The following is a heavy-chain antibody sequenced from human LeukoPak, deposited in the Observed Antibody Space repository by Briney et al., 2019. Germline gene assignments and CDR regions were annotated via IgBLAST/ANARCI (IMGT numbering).Heavy chain of an antibody. CDR2: IKSKTDGGTT. V-gene: IGHV3-15*01. Sequence: GGSLRLSCAASGFTFSNAWMSWVRQAPGKGLEWVGRIKSKTDGGTTDYAAPVKGRFTISRDDSKNTLYLQMNSLKTEDTAVYYCTTDLSYYYDSSGYFELDYWGQGTLVTVSS. CDR3: TTDLSYYYDSSGYFELDY. CDR1: GFTFSNAW. D-gene: IGHD3-22*01. J-gene: IGHJ4*02.